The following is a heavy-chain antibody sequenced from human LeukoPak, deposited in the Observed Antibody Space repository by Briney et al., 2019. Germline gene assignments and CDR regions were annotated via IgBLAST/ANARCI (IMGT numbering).Heavy chain of an antibody. J-gene: IGHJ4*02. CDR2: ISGSGGST. V-gene: IGHV3-23*01. Sequence: GGSLRLSCVASGFTFSHYTMHWVRQAPGKGLEWVSAISGSGGSTYYADSVKGRFTISRDNSKNTLYLQMNSLRAEDTAVYYCAKTGIYDGDYDLGNYWGQGTLVTVSS. CDR3: AKTGIYDGDYDLGNY. CDR1: GFTFSHYT. D-gene: IGHD4-17*01.